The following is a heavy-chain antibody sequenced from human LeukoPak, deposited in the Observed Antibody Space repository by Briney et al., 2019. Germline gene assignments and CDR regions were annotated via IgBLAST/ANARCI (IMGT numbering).Heavy chain of an antibody. CDR1: GGSFSGYY. Sequence: SETLSLTCAVYGGSFSGYYWSWIRQPPGKGLEWIGEINHSGSTNYNPSLKSRVTISVDMSKNQFSLKLSSVTAADTAVYYCASPYYDILTGYYNGYYYGMDVWGRGTTVTVSS. D-gene: IGHD3-9*01. CDR3: ASPYYDILTGYYNGYYYGMDV. CDR2: INHSGST. J-gene: IGHJ6*02. V-gene: IGHV4-34*01.